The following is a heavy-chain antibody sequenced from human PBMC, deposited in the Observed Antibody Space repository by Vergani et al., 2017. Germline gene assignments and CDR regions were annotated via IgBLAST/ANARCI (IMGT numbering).Heavy chain of an antibody. CDR1: GFTFSNFG. D-gene: IGHD2-21*02. CDR2: RGNDGINT. CDR3: AKYLRDSTDGLPDS. Sequence: QVQLVESAGGVVQPGGSLRLSCAASGFTFSNFGMHWIRQAPGKGLEWLAYRGNDGINTRYRDAVKGRFTVSRDNSKDILYLQMDSLRSEDTALYYCAKYLRDSTDGLPDSWCPETLVIVSS. V-gene: IGHV3-30*02. J-gene: IGHJ4*02.